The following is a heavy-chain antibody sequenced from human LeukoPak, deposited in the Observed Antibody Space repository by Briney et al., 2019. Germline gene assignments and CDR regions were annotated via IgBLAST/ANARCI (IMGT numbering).Heavy chain of an antibody. CDR2: LSYDGSNK. CDR1: GFTFSGYG. D-gene: IGHD1-26*01. V-gene: IGHV3-33*01. CDR3: AREPWELRRGDAFDI. Sequence: GGSLRLSCAASGFTFSGYGIHWVRQAPGKGLEWVAFLSYDGSNKFYADSVKGRFTISRDNSENTLYLQMNSLRAEDTAVYYCAREPWELRRGDAFDIWGQGTMVTVSS. J-gene: IGHJ3*02.